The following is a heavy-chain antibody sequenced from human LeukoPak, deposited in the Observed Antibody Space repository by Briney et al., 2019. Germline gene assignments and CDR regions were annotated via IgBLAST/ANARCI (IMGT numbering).Heavy chain of an antibody. CDR1: GGSFSGYY. Sequence: SETLSLTCAVYGGSFSGYYWSWIRQPPRKGLEWIGEINHSGSTNYNPSLKSRVTISVDTSKNQFSLKLSSVTAADTAVYYCARGLKHYYDSSGYYSYWGQGTLVTVSS. D-gene: IGHD3-22*01. J-gene: IGHJ4*02. V-gene: IGHV4-34*01. CDR2: INHSGST. CDR3: ARGLKHYYDSSGYYSY.